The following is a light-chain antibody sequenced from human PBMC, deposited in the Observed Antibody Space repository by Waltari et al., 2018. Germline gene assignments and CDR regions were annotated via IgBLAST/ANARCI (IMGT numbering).Light chain of an antibody. CDR3: QQYGSWWYT. CDR1: QSVSSSY. J-gene: IGKJ2*01. Sequence: EIVLTQSPGPLSLSPGERATLPCRASQSVSSSYLAWYQQKPGQAPRLLIYGASSRATGIPDRFSGSGSGTDFTLTISRLEPEDFAVYYCQQYGSWWYTFGQGTKLEIK. CDR2: GAS. V-gene: IGKV3-20*01.